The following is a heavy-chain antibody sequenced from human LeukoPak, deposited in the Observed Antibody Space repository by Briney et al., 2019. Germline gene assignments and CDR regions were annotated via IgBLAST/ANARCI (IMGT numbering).Heavy chain of an antibody. J-gene: IGHJ4*02. CDR1: GYTFTTYD. CDR3: ARGRRYYDSSGYYVY. V-gene: IGHV1-8*01. CDR2: MSHKSGNT. Sequence: ASVKVSCKASGYTFTTYDSNWVRQATGQGLEWMGWMSHKSGNTGYAQKFQGRVTTTMNTSISTAYMELSSLRSEDTAVYYCARGRRYYDSSGYYVYWGQGTLVTVSS. D-gene: IGHD3-22*01.